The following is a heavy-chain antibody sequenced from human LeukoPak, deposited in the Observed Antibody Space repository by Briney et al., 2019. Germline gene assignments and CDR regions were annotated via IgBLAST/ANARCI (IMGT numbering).Heavy chain of an antibody. Sequence: SETLSLTCTVSGGSISSYYWSWIRQPPGKGLEWIGYIYYSGSTNYNPSLKSRVTISVDTSKNQFSLKLSSVTAADTAVYYCARGSITWIQLWSENWFDPWGQGTLVTVSS. J-gene: IGHJ5*02. CDR1: GGSISSYY. CDR2: IYYSGST. D-gene: IGHD5-18*01. V-gene: IGHV4-59*01. CDR3: ARGSITWIQLWSENWFDP.